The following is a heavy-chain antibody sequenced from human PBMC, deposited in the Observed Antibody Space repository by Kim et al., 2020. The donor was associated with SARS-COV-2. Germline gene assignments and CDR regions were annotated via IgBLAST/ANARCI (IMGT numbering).Heavy chain of an antibody. Sequence: GGSLRPSCAVSGFTSSSYAVSWVRQAPGKGLEWVSGINTGGNTYYADSVKGRFTISRDNSKNTLYLQMDSLRAEDTAIYYCAKDRRAGDGYSDFDYWGQG. V-gene: IGHV3-23*01. CDR2: INTGGNT. CDR1: GFTSSSYA. CDR3: AKDRRAGDGYSDFDY. D-gene: IGHD4-4*01. J-gene: IGHJ4*02.